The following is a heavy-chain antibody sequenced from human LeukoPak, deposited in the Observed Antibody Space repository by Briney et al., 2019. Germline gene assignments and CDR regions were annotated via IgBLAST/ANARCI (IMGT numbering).Heavy chain of an antibody. CDR1: GGSFSGYY. D-gene: IGHD3-3*01. CDR3: ARGSRSDFWSGYYTRVLGYFDY. J-gene: IGHJ4*02. V-gene: IGHV4-34*01. CDR2: INHSGST. Sequence: ASQTLSLTCAVYGGSFSGYYWSWIRQPPGKGLEWIGEINHSGSTNYNPSLKSRVTISVDTSKNQFSLKLSSVTAADTAVYYCARGSRSDFWSGYYTRVLGYFDYWGQGTLVTVSS.